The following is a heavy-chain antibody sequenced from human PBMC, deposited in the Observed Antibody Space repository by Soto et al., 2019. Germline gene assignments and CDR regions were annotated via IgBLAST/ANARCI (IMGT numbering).Heavy chain of an antibody. D-gene: IGHD3-16*01. V-gene: IGHV3-33*01. Sequence: QVHLVESGGGVVQPGRSLRLFCVVSGFSFDNFGMNWVRQAPGKGLEWVASIWYDGSKSYYGESVEGRFSIARDNSKDTLYLQMNSLRAEDTAVYYCARTNDAFGGAFDFWGRGTPVTVS. CDR3: ARTNDAFGGAFDF. CDR1: GFSFDNFG. J-gene: IGHJ2*01. CDR2: IWYDGSKS.